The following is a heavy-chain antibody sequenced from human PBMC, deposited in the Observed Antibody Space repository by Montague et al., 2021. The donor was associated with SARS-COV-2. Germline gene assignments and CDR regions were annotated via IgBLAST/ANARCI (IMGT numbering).Heavy chain of an antibody. V-gene: IGHV2-5*02. CDR1: GFSLTTSAVG. J-gene: IGHJ4*02. Sequence: VKPTQTLTLTCTFSGFSLTTSAVGVGWIRQPPGKALEWLAVIYWDDDKRYSPSLKSRLTITKDISKNQVVLIMTNMDPVDTGTYYCAHSRGGGNSAVSGSWGQGTLVTVSS. CDR3: AHSRGGGNSAVSGS. CDR2: IYWDDDK. D-gene: IGHD4-23*01.